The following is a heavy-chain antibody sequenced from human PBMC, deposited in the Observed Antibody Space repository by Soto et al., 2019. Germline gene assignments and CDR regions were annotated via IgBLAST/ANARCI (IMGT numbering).Heavy chain of an antibody. CDR3: ARSIAPDY. D-gene: IGHD6-6*01. J-gene: IGHJ4*02. Sequence: PSETLSLTCTVSGGSISNYYWSWIRQPPGKGLEWIGYIYYSGGANYNPSLKSRVTISVDTSKNQFSLKLNSVTAADTAVYYCARSIAPDYWGQGTLVTVS. CDR1: GGSISNYY. CDR2: IYYSGGA. V-gene: IGHV4-59*01.